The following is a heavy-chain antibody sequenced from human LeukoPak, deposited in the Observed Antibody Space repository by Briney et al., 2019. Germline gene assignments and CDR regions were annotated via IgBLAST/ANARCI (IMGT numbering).Heavy chain of an antibody. CDR1: GGSFSGYY. V-gene: IGHV4-34*01. D-gene: IGHD5-24*01. CDR2: INHSGST. CDR3: ARGGETRRYFDY. J-gene: IGHJ4*02. Sequence: SETLSLTCAVYGGSFSGYYWSWIRQPPGKGLEWIGKINHSGSTNYNPSLKSRVTISVDTSKNQFSLKLSSVTAADTAVYYCARGGETRRYFDYWGQGTPVTVSS.